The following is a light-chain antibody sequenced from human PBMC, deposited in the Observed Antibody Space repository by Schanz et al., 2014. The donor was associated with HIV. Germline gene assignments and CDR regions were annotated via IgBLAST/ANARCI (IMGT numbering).Light chain of an antibody. CDR3: QSFDSSLNGVV. CDR2: NVN. Sequence: QSALIQPPSVSGSPGQSVTISCTGTSSDVGSYDYVSWYQQHPGTVPKPMIYNVNTQPSRVPDRFSGSKSGNTASLTISGLQAEDEADYFCQSFDSSLNGVVFGGGTKLTVL. V-gene: IGLV2-11*01. J-gene: IGLJ2*01. CDR1: SSDVGSYDY.